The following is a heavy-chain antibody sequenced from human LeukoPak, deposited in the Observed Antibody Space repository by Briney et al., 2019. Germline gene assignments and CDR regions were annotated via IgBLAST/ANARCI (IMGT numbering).Heavy chain of an antibody. J-gene: IGHJ4*02. CDR3: ARSAYGDYGEYYFDY. V-gene: IGHV4-30-2*01. CDR1: GGSISRGGYS. D-gene: IGHD4-17*01. CDR2: IYHSGST. Sequence: PSQTLSLTCAVSGGSISRGGYSWGWIRQPPGKGLEWVGYIYHSGSTYYNPSLKSRVTISVDRSKNQFSLKLSSVTAADTAVYYCARSAYGDYGEYYFDYWGQGTLVTVSS.